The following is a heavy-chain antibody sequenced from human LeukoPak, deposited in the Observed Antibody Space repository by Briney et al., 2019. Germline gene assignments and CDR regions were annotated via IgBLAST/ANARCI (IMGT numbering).Heavy chain of an antibody. Sequence: PGGSLRLSCAASGFTFGAYWITWVRQAPGKGLEWVANIKYDGREKYYVDSVKGRFTISRDNARNSIYLQMNSLRVDDTAVYYCARDRYYDTSRVPFDYWGQGILVTVSS. J-gene: IGHJ4*02. CDR3: ARDRYYDTSRVPFDY. CDR2: IKYDGREK. D-gene: IGHD3-22*01. V-gene: IGHV3-7*01. CDR1: GFTFGAYW.